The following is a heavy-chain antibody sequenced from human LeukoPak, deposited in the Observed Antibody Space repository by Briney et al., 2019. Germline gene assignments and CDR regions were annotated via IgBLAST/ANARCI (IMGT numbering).Heavy chain of an antibody. CDR1: GFTFRNYG. CDR3: ARDRAVTGAKGGWYFDL. D-gene: IGHD6-19*01. CDR2: ISYDGRNK. Sequence: GGSLRLSCVASGFTFRNYGIHWVRQAPGKGLEWVAVISYDGRNKYYTDSVKGRFTISRDDSKNTLYLQMDSLRAEDAAVYYCARDRAVTGAKGGWYFDLWGRGTLVTVSS. J-gene: IGHJ2*01. V-gene: IGHV3-30*03.